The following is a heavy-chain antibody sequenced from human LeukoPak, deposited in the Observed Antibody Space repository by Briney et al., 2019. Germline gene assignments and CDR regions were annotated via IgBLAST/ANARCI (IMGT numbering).Heavy chain of an antibody. D-gene: IGHD3-3*01. J-gene: IGHJ3*02. CDR1: GYTLTELS. V-gene: IGHV1-24*01. Sequence: ASVKVSCKVSGYTLTELSMHWVRQAPGKGLEWMGGFDPEDGETIYAQKFQGRVTMTEDTSTDTAYMELSSLRSEDTAVYYCARDDFWSGYRAFDIWGQGTRVTVSS. CDR2: FDPEDGET. CDR3: ARDDFWSGYRAFDI.